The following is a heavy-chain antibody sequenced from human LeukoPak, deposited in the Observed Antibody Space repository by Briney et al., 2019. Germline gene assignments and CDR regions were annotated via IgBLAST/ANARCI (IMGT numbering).Heavy chain of an antibody. D-gene: IGHD6-13*01. V-gene: IGHV1-18*04. CDR3: ARARSSSWYNWFDP. J-gene: IGHJ5*02. CDR1: GYTFTSYG. CDR2: ISAYNGNT. Sequence: ASVKVSCKASGYTFTSYGINWVRQAPGQGLEWMGWISAYNGNTNYAQKLQGRVTMTTDTSTSTAYMELRSLRSDDTAVYYCARARSSSWYNWFDPWGQGPWSPSPQ.